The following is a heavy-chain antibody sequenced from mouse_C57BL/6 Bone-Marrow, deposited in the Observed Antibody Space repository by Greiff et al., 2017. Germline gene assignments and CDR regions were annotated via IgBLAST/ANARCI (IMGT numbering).Heavy chain of an antibody. V-gene: IGHV1-69*01. CDR2: IDPSDSYT. Sequence: QVQLQQPGAELVMPGASVKLSCKASGFTFTSYWMHWVKQRPGQGLEWIGEIDPSDSYTNSNQKFTGKSTLTVDKSSSTAYMQLSSLTSEDSAVXYSARGDSYYYGSSPVSYWGQGTLVTVSA. CDR3: ARGDSYYYGSSPVSY. J-gene: IGHJ3*01. CDR1: GFTFTSYW. D-gene: IGHD1-1*01.